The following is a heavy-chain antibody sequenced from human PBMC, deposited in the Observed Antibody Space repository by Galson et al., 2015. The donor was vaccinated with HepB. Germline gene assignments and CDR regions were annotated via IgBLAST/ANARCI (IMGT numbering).Heavy chain of an antibody. J-gene: IGHJ4*02. CDR3: ARFSPKYSSGWWSEDY. V-gene: IGHV1-2*02. CDR2: INLNSGGT. Sequence: SVKVSCKASGYIFTDYYMHWVRQAPGQGLEWMGWINLNSGGTNYAQKFQGRVTMTRDTSISTAYMELSRLRSDDTAVYYCARFSPKYSSGWWSEDYWGQGTLVTVSS. CDR1: GYIFTDYY. D-gene: IGHD6-19*01.